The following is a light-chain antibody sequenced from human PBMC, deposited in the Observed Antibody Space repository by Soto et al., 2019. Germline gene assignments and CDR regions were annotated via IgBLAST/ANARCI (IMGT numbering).Light chain of an antibody. CDR3: AAWDDSLSGRV. V-gene: IGLV1-47*01. Sequence: QSVVTQPPSASGTPGQRVTISCSGSSSNIGSHYVYWYQQLPGTAPKLLIYRNNQRPSGVPDRFSGSKSGTSASPAISGLRSEDEADYYCAAWDDSLSGRVFGGGTKLTVL. CDR1: SSNIGSHY. CDR2: RNN. J-gene: IGLJ3*02.